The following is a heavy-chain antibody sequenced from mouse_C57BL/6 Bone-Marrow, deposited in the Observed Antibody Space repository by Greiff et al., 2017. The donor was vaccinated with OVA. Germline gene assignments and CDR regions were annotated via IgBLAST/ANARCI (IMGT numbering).Heavy chain of an antibody. J-gene: IGHJ3*01. Sequence: VQRVESGAELVRPGTSVKVSCKASGYAFTNYLIEWVKQRPGQGLEWIGVINPGSGGTNYNEKFKGKATLTADKSSSTAYMQLSSLTSEDSAVYFCARERAYWGQGTLVTVSA. CDR1: GYAFTNYL. CDR2: INPGSGGT. CDR3: ARERAY. V-gene: IGHV1-54*01.